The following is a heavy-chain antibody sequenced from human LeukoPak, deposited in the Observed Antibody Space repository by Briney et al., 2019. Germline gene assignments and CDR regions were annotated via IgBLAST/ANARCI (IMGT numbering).Heavy chain of an antibody. J-gene: IGHJ6*03. Sequence: PSETLSLTCTVSGGPISSYYWSWIRQPPGKGLEWIGYIYYSGSTNYNPFLKSRVTISVDTSKNQFSLKLSSVIAADTAVYYCARTTEGYCSSASCFGFSYSYYMDVWGKGTTVTISS. D-gene: IGHD2-2*01. CDR1: GGPISSYY. V-gene: IGHV4-59*01. CDR2: IYYSGST. CDR3: ARTTEGYCSSASCFGFSYSYYMDV.